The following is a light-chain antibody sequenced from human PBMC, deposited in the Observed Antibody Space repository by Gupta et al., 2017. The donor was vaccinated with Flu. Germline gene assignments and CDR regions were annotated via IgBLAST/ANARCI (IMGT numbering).Light chain of an antibody. CDR3: AAWNDSLNGWV. J-gene: IGLJ3*02. CDR2: RKD. Sequence: QSVLTQPPSASGTPGQRVTISCSGSSSNIGNYYVYWYQQLPGTAPKLLIYRKDQRPSGVPDRFSGSKSGASASLAISGLRSEDEADYYCAAWNDSLNGWVFGGGTKLTVL. V-gene: IGLV1-47*01. CDR1: SSNIGNYY.